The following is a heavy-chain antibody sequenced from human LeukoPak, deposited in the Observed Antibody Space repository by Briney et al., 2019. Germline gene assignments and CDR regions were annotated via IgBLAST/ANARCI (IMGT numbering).Heavy chain of an antibody. CDR3: AKDRRRKIVVVTAIRGIDAFDI. Sequence: PSETLSLTCAVYGGSFSGYYWSWIRQPPGKGLEWIGEINHSGSTNYNPSLKSRVTISVDTSKNQFSLKLSSVTAADTAVYYCAKDRRRKIVVVTAIRGIDAFDIWGQGTMVTVSS. J-gene: IGHJ3*02. CDR2: INHSGST. D-gene: IGHD2-21*02. V-gene: IGHV4-34*01. CDR1: GGSFSGYY.